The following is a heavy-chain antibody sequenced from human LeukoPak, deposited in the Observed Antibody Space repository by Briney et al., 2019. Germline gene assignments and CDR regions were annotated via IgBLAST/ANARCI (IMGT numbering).Heavy chain of an antibody. D-gene: IGHD1-20*01. CDR1: GCSISSSSYY. CDR2: IYYSGST. CDR3: ARHAGWYNWNAEIDY. J-gene: IGHJ4*02. Sequence: PSETLSLTWTVSGCSISSSSYYWGWIRQPPGKGLEWIGSIYYSGSTYYNPSLKSRVTISVDTSKNQFSLKLSSVTAADTAVYYCARHAGWYNWNAEIDYWGQGTLVTVSS. V-gene: IGHV4-39*01.